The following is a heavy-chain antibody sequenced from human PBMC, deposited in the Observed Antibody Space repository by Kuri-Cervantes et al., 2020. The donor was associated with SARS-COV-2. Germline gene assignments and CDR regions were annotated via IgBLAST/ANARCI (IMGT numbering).Heavy chain of an antibody. CDR1: GYTFTSYG. J-gene: IGHJ1*01. CDR2: ISAYNGNT. Sequence: ASVKVSCKASGYTFTSYGISWVRQAPGQGLEWMGWISAYNGNTNYAQKLQGRVTMTTDTSTSTAYMELRSLRSDDTAVYYCASGLTTVVTPYFQHWGQGTLVTVSS. D-gene: IGHD4-23*01. CDR3: ASGLTTVVTPYFQH. V-gene: IGHV1-18*01.